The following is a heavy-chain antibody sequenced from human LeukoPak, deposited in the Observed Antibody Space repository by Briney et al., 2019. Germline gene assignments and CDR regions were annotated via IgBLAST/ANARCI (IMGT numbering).Heavy chain of an antibody. V-gene: IGHV3-7*01. D-gene: IGHD3-3*01. Sequence: GGSLRLSCAASGFTFGSYWMSWARQAPGKGLEWVANIKQDGSEKYYVDSVKGRFTISRDNAKNSLYLQMNSLRAEDTAVYYCARDPHNRQYYDFWSGYYDDYYYYYGMDVWGQGTTVTVSS. CDR1: GFTFGSYW. CDR2: IKQDGSEK. J-gene: IGHJ6*02. CDR3: ARDPHNRQYYDFWSGYYDDYYYYYGMDV.